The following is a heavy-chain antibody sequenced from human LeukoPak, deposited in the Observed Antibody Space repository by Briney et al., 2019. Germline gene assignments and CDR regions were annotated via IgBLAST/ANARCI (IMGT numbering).Heavy chain of an antibody. CDR1: GFIFSNYW. J-gene: IGHJ4*02. V-gene: IGHV3-7*01. Sequence: GGSLRLSCAASGFIFSNYWMGWVRQAPGKRPEWVANMNKDGSEKYYADSVKGRFTISRDNARNSVYLQMNSLRVEDTAVCYCARDPVEWEQLLDYWGQGTLVTVSS. D-gene: IGHD1-26*01. CDR3: ARDPVEWEQLLDY. CDR2: MNKDGSEK.